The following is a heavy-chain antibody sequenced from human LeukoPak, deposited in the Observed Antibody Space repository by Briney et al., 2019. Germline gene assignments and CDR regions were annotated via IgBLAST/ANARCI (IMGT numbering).Heavy chain of an antibody. J-gene: IGHJ4*02. CDR3: ASTGILRFLEWSNFLDY. CDR2: IYYSGST. CDR1: GGSISSSSYY. Sequence: PSETLSLTCTVSGGSISSSSYYWGWIRQPPGKGLEWIGSIYYSGSTNYNPSLKSRVTISVDKSKNQFSLKLSSVTAADTAVYYCASTGILRFLEWSNFLDYWGQGTLVTVSS. D-gene: IGHD3-3*01. V-gene: IGHV4-39*07.